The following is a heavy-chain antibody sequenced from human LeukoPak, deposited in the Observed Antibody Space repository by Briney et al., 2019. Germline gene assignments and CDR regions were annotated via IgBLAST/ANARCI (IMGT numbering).Heavy chain of an antibody. J-gene: IGHJ4*02. CDR1: GFTFTDSW. Sequence: GGSLRLSCAASGFTFTDSWMSWVRQPPGKGLEWVVNIKPDGTEKYYVDSLKGRFTVSRDNAKNSLYLQMSSLRAEDTAVYYCARARYGNYFDDWGQGTLVTVSS. CDR3: ARARYGNYFDD. V-gene: IGHV3-7*04. D-gene: IGHD3-16*02. CDR2: IKPDGTEK.